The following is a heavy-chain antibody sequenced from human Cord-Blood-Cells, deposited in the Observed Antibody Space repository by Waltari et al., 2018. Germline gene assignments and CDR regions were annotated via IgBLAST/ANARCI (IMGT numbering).Heavy chain of an antibody. D-gene: IGHD6-25*01. J-gene: IGHJ4*02. CDR2: IYHSGST. CDR1: GYSISSGYY. Sequence: QVQLQESGTGLVKPSETLSLTCAGSGYSISSGYYWDWIRQPPGKGLEWIGSIYHSGSTYYNPSLKSRVTISVDTSKNQFSLKLSSVTAADTAVYYCARGMTANFDYWGQGTLVTVSS. V-gene: IGHV4-38-2*01. CDR3: ARGMTANFDY.